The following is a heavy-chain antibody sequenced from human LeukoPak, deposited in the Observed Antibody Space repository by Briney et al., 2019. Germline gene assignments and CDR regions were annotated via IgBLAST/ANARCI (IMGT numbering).Heavy chain of an antibody. D-gene: IGHD3-3*01. J-gene: IGHJ5*02. CDR3: ARASIFGVIRTFFNWFDP. CDR2: INHSGST. Sequence: SETLSLTCAVYGGSFSGYYWSWIRQPPGKGLEWIGEINHSGSTNYNPSLKSRVTISVDTSNNQFSLKLSSVTAADTAVYFCARASIFGVIRTFFNWFDPWGQGTLVTVSS. CDR1: GGSFSGYY. V-gene: IGHV4-34*01.